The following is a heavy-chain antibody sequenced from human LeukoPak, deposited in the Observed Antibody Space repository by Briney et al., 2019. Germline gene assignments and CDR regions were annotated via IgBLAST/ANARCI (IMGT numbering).Heavy chain of an antibody. CDR2: ISGSGGST. V-gene: IGHV3-23*01. J-gene: IGHJ4*02. CDR3: AKDREVRFLEWLFPYFDY. Sequence: GFLRLPCAGSGITLCRHALSWVRQAPGEGLEWVPAISGSGGSTYYADSVKGRFTISRDNSKNTLYLQMNSLRAEDTAVYYCAKDREVRFLEWLFPYFDYWGQGTLVTVSS. D-gene: IGHD3-3*01. CDR1: GITLCRHA.